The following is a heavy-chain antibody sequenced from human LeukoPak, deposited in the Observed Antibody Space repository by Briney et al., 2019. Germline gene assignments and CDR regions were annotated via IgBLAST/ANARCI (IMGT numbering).Heavy chain of an antibody. V-gene: IGHV4-34*01. J-gene: IGHJ4*02. D-gene: IGHD5-18*01. CDR3: ARGKGGYIYGY. Sequence: SETLSLTCAVYGGSFSGYYWSWIRQPPGKGLEWIGEINHSGSTNYNPSLKSRVTISVDTSKNQFSLKLSSVTAADTAVYYCARGKGGYIYGYWGQGTLVTVSS. CDR1: GGSFSGYY. CDR2: INHSGST.